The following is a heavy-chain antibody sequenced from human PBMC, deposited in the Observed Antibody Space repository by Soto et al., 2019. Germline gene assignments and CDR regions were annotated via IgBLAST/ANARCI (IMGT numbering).Heavy chain of an antibody. D-gene: IGHD3-22*01. CDR2: VYPSGST. CDR1: GYSISSGYY. CDR3: ARGYYESSDYFVGSPIFDY. J-gene: IGHJ4*02. Sequence: SETLSLTCAVSGYSISSGYYWGWIRQPPGKGLEWIGSVYPSGSTYYNPSLKSRVSISVDKSKSRFSLKLSSVTAADTAVYYCARGYYESSDYFVGSPIFDYWARGPWSPSPQ. V-gene: IGHV4-38-2*01.